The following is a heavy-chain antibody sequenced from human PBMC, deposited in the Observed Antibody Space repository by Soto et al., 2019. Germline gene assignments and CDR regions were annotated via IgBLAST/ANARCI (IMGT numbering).Heavy chain of an antibody. CDR1: GGSISSSNW. Sequence: QVQLQESGPGLVKPSGTLSLTCAVSGGSISSSNWWSWVRQPPGKGLEWIGEIYHSGSTYYNPSLKSRVTRSVDKSKNQFSLKLSSVTAADTAVYHCARVWTTVTNWFDTWGQGTLVTVSS. V-gene: IGHV4-4*02. D-gene: IGHD4-17*01. CDR3: ARVWTTVTNWFDT. CDR2: IYHSGST. J-gene: IGHJ5*02.